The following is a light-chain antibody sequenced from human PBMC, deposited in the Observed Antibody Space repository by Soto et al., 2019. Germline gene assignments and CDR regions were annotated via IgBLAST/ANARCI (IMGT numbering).Light chain of an antibody. CDR1: SSDVAFYNH. Sequence: QSALTQPASVSGSPGQSITISCTGTSSDVAFYNHVSWYQQHPGKAPKLLIYEVNNRPSGVSHRFSDSKSGNTASLTISGLQAEDEADYYCSSFASTHTYVFGTGTKLTVL. CDR2: EVN. CDR3: SSFASTHTYV. V-gene: IGLV2-14*01. J-gene: IGLJ1*01.